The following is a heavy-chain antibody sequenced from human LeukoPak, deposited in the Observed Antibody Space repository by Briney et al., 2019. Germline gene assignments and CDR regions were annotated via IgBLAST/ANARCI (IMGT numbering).Heavy chain of an antibody. CDR2: IYSGCST. D-gene: IGHD3-10*01. CDR3: ARATWFGELFWFDP. Sequence: GGSLRLSCAASGFTVSRNYMSWVRQAPGKGLEWVSVIYSGCSTYYADPVKGRFNISRHNYKHTLYLQMNSLRAEDTAVYYCARATWFGELFWFDPWGQGTLVTVSS. J-gene: IGHJ5*02. CDR1: GFTVSRNY. V-gene: IGHV3-53*01.